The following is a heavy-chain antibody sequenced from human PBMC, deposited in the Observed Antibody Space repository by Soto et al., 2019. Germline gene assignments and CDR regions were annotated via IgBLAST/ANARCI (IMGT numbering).Heavy chain of an antibody. V-gene: IGHV4-30-2*03. D-gene: IGHD3-22*01. CDR3: ARLGGYYQAFNI. CDR2: IYYTGST. Sequence: ASETLSLTCAVSGGSISSGGYCWSWIRQPPGKGLEWIGCIYYTGSTYYNPSLRSRVAISLDASKNQFSLNLRSVTAADTAVYYCARLGGYYQAFNIWGPGALVTVSS. CDR1: GGSISSGGYC. J-gene: IGHJ4*01.